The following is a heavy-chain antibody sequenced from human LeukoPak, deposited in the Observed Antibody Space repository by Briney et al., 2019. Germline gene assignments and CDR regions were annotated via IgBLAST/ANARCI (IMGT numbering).Heavy chain of an antibody. CDR1: GYTFGAYY. J-gene: IGHJ3*01. V-gene: IGHV1-69*06. CDR3: AREGEYYSESGNLVDASDV. Sequence: SVKVSCKASGYTFGAYYMYWVRQAPGQGLEWMGGIAPISGTPMYAQRFQGRVTISADTPTYTAFMEMSSLTSEDTAMYYCAREGEYYSESGNLVDASDVWGQGTMVTVSA. D-gene: IGHD3-10*01. CDR2: IAPISGTP.